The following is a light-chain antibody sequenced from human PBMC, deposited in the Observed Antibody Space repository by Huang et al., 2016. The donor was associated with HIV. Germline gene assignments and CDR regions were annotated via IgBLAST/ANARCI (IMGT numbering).Light chain of an antibody. CDR3: QQYNNWLLS. CDR1: RRVSSN. J-gene: IGKJ4*01. V-gene: IGKV3-15*01. CDR2: GSS. Sequence: IVMTQSPATLSVSPGERVTVSCRANRRVSSNLDWYQQRPGQAPRLLIYGSSTRAPGIPDRFSGSGSGTDFSLTISSLQSEDFALYYCQQYNNWLLSFGGGTRVDI.